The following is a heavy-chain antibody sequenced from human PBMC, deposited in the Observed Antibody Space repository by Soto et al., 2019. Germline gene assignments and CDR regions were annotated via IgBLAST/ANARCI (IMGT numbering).Heavy chain of an antibody. Sequence: ASVKVSCKASGYKFINHYIHWVRQAPGVGLEWMGIINPNGGGTDYAQKFQGRVTMTTDTYASTVHMELSSPRSEDTAVYFCARDSSASATSYSFDYWGQGTLVTVSS. V-gene: IGHV1-46*01. J-gene: IGHJ4*02. D-gene: IGHD3-10*01. CDR2: INPNGGGT. CDR3: ARDSSASATSYSFDY. CDR1: GYKFINHY.